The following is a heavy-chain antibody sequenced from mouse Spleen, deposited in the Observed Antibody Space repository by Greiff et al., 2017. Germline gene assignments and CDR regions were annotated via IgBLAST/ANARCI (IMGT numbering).Heavy chain of an antibody. CDR1: GYTFTDYE. CDR2: IDPETGGT. CDR3: TGFGNYEAWFAY. J-gene: IGHJ3*01. D-gene: IGHD2-1*01. Sequence: VQLQQSGAELVRPGASVTLSCKASGYTFTDYEMHWVKQTPVHGLEWIGAIDPETGGTAYNQKFKGKAILTADKSSSTAYMELRSLTSEDSAVYYCTGFGNYEAWFAYWGQGTLVTVSA. V-gene: IGHV1-15*01.